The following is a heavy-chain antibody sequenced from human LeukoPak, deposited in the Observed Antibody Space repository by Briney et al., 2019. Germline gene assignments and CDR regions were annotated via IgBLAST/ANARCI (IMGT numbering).Heavy chain of an antibody. CDR3: ARGEHVVAASYSFVWFDP. V-gene: IGHV1-3*01. J-gene: IGHJ5*02. CDR1: GYTFTSYA. D-gene: IGHD2-15*01. CDR2: INAGNGNT. Sequence: ASVKVSCKASGYTFTSYAMHWVRQAPGQRLEWMGWINAGNGNTKYSQKFQGRVTITRDTSASTAYMELSSLRSEDTAVYYCARGEHVVAASYSFVWFDPWGQGTLVTVSS.